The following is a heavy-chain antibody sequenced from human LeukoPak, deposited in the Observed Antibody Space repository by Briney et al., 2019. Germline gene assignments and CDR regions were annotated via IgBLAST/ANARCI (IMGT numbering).Heavy chain of an antibody. Sequence: SETLSLTCTVSGGSISSGSYYWSWIRQPAGKGLEWIGRIYTSGSTNYNPSLKSRVTISVDTSKNQFSLKLSSVIAADTAVYYCARHEDYYPSRGGFDIWGQGTMVTVSS. CDR1: GGSISSGSYY. V-gene: IGHV4-61*02. D-gene: IGHD3-10*01. CDR3: ARHEDYYPSRGGFDI. CDR2: IYTSGST. J-gene: IGHJ3*02.